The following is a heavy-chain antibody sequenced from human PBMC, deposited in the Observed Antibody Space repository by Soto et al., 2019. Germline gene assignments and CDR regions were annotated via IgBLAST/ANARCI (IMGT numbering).Heavy chain of an antibody. Sequence: SESLYLTCTVSGGSMSSNYWSWIRQSPGKGLEWIGFVYYGGTNYNPSFESRVTMSVDTPKNQFSLELNSVTAADTAVYYCVSYRGAFYFDHWGQGALVTVSS. J-gene: IGHJ4*02. CDR1: GGSMSSNY. D-gene: IGHD4-4*01. CDR3: VSYRGAFYFDH. CDR2: VYYGGT. V-gene: IGHV4-59*01.